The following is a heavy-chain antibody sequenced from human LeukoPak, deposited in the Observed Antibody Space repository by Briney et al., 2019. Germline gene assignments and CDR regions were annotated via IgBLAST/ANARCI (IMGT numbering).Heavy chain of an antibody. D-gene: IGHD2-15*01. CDR2: INWNGGST. J-gene: IGHJ4*02. CDR1: GFTFDDYG. V-gene: IGHV3-20*04. Sequence: TGGSLRLSCAASGFTFDDYGLSWVRQAPGKGLEWLSGINWNGGSTGYADSVKGRFTISRDNAKNSLYLQMNSLRAEDTAVYYCARSDRVVVAATPYWGQGTLVTVSS. CDR3: ARSDRVVVAATPY.